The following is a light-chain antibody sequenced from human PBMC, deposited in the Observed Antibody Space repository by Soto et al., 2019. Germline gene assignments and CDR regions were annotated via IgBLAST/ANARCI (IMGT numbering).Light chain of an antibody. Sequence: VSPGSGATLSCRASQSVRTKLAWYQQKAGQAPRLLIYGASTRATGIPDRFSGSGSGTEFTLTISSLQSEDFAVYYCQQYNSWPPITFGQGTRLAIK. CDR3: QQYNSWPPIT. CDR2: GAS. J-gene: IGKJ5*01. V-gene: IGKV3-15*01. CDR1: QSVRTK.